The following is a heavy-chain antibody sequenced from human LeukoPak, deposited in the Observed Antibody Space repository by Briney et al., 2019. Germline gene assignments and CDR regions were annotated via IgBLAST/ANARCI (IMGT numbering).Heavy chain of an antibody. CDR1: GFTFSSYA. CDR3: AREDYGDSRIPYYGMDV. D-gene: IGHD4-17*01. CDR2: ISYDGSNK. J-gene: IGHJ6*02. V-gene: IGHV3-30-3*01. Sequence: GRSLRLSCAASGFTFSSYAMHWVRQAPGKGLEWVAVISYDGSNKYYADSVKGRFTISRDNSKTTLYLQMNSLRAEDTAVYYCAREDYGDSRIPYYGMDVWGQGTTVTVSS.